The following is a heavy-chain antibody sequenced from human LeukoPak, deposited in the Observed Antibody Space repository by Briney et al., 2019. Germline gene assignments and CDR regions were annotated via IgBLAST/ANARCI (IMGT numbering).Heavy chain of an antibody. CDR1: GFTFSFYG. Sequence: PGGSLRLSCAASGFTFSFYGMHWVRQAPGKGLEWVSVMSYDGTNTYSADSVKGRFIISRDNSENTLYLQMNSLRGEDTAVYYCARGRESDPQTNRGQGTLVTVSS. J-gene: IGHJ4*02. CDR2: MSYDGTNT. V-gene: IGHV3-30*03. D-gene: IGHD1/OR15-1a*01. CDR3: ARGRESDPQTN.